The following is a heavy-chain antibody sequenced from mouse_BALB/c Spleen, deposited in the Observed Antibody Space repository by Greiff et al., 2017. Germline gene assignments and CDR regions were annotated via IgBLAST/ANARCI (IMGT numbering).Heavy chain of an antibody. CDR1: GYTFSSYW. CDR2: ILPGSGST. Sequence: QVQLKQSGAELMKPGASVKISCKATGYTFSSYWIEWVKQRPGHGLEWIGEILPGSGSTNYNEKFKGKATFTADTSSNTAYMQLSSLTSEDSAVYYCARSGGSPYFDYWGQGTTLTVSS. D-gene: IGHD1-1*01. V-gene: IGHV1-9*01. J-gene: IGHJ2*01. CDR3: ARSGGSPYFDY.